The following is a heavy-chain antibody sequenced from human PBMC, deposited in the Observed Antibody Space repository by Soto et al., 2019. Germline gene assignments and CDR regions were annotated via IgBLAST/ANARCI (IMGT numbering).Heavy chain of an antibody. D-gene: IGHD1-1*01. Sequence: SETLSVTCTVSGGSISSYYWSWSRQPPGKGLEWIGYIYYSGSTNYNPSLKSRVTISVDTSKNQFSLKLSSVTAADTAVYYCARGQRSDYYYYYYMDVWAKGPRSP. J-gene: IGHJ6*03. CDR3: ARGQRSDYYYYYYMDV. CDR1: GGSISSYY. V-gene: IGHV4-59*01. CDR2: IYYSGST.